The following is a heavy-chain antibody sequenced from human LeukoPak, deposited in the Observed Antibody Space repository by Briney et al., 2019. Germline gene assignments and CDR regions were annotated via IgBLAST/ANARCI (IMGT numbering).Heavy chain of an antibody. CDR2: ISSSTSYI. Sequence: PGGSLRLSCAPSGFTFSSYTMNWVRQAPGKGLEWVSCISSSTSYIYYTDSVKGRFTISRDNAKNSLYLQMNSLTVEDTAVYYCARDLSSTGCDYFYLWGQGTPVTVSS. CDR3: ARDLSSTGCDYFYL. CDR1: GFTFSSYT. V-gene: IGHV3-21*01. J-gene: IGHJ4*02. D-gene: IGHD6-19*01.